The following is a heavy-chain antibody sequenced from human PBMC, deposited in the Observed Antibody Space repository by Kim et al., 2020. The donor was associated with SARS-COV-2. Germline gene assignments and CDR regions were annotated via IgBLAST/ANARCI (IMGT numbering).Heavy chain of an antibody. Sequence: ASVKVSCKASGYTFTSYAMNWVRQAPGQGLEWMGWINTNTGNPTYAQGFTGRFVFSLDTSVSTAYLQISSLKAEDTAVYYCAREGTYCSSTSCYFSAFSDYLIYGGMDVWGQGTTVTVSS. J-gene: IGHJ6*02. CDR2: INTNTGNP. CDR1: GYTFTSYA. V-gene: IGHV7-4-1*02. D-gene: IGHD2-2*01. CDR3: AREGTYCSSTSCYFSAFSDYLIYGGMDV.